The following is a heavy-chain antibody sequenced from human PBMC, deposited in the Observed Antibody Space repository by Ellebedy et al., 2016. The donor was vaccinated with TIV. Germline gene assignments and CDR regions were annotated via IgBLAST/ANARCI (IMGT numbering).Heavy chain of an antibody. CDR1: GDSISSGGYY. V-gene: IGHV4-31*01. D-gene: IGHD6-13*01. CDR3: ARVTAAAGHAVVLFDP. Sequence: MPSETLSLTCTVSGDSISSGGYYWSWIRQHPGKGLEWIGFISDSGTTDYHPSLKSLVTISVDTSKNQFSLKLTSVSAADTAVYYCARVTAAAGHAVVLFDPWGQGTLVTVSS. CDR2: ISDSGTT. J-gene: IGHJ5*02.